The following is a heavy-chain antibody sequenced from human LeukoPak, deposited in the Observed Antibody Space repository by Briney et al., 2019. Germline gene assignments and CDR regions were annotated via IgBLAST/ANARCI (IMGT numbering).Heavy chain of an antibody. D-gene: IGHD6-13*01. CDR3: ARVGLYSSSWLTAMYYFDY. J-gene: IGHJ4*02. CDR1: GGSFSGYY. V-gene: IGHV4-34*01. CDR2: INHSGST. Sequence: SETLSLTCAVYGGSFSGYYWSWIRQPPGKVLEWIGEINHSGSTNYNPSLKSRVTISVDTSKNQFSLKLSSVTAADTAVYYCARVGLYSSSWLTAMYYFDYWGQGTLVTVSS.